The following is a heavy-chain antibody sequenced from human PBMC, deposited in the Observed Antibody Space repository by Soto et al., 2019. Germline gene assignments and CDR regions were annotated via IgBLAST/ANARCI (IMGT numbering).Heavy chain of an antibody. CDR3: ARELQGLYYFDY. V-gene: IGHV1-69*13. CDR2: IIPIYGTA. Sequence: SVKVSCKASGGTFSSYAISWVRQAPGQGLEWMGGIIPIYGTANYAQKFQGRVTITADESTSTAYMELSSLRSEDTAVYYCARELQGLYYFDYWGLGTLVTVSS. D-gene: IGHD4-4*01. J-gene: IGHJ4*02. CDR1: GGTFSSYA.